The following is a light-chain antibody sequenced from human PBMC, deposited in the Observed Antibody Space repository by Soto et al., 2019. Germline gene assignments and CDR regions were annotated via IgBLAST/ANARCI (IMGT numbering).Light chain of an antibody. CDR3: QQYGDLIT. J-gene: IGKJ4*01. Sequence: VLTQSPGSLSLSPGERATVSCRASQTVTSSYLAWYQQRPGRAPQLLIYDAVKRATGISERFSGSESGRDYTLTISRLDPEDSAVYYCQQYGDLITFGGGTKVEIK. V-gene: IGKV3-20*01. CDR2: DAV. CDR1: QTVTSSY.